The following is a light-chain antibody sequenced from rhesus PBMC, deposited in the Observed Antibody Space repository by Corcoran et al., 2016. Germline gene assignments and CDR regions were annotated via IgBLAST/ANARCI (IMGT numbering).Light chain of an antibody. Sequence: DIQMTQSPSSLSASVGDTVTITCRASQGISSWLAWYQQTPGKAPKLLIYKASSLQSGVPSRFSGSGSVTDFTLTISSLQSEDFATYYCQQYRSRPLTFGGGTKVELK. CDR1: QGISSW. J-gene: IGKJ4*01. CDR2: KAS. CDR3: QQYRSRPLT. V-gene: IGKV1-22*01.